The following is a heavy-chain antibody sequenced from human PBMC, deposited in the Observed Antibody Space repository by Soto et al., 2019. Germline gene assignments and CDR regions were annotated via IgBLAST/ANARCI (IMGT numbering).Heavy chain of an antibody. CDR1: GFTFSSYA. D-gene: IGHD3-9*01. CDR2: ISGSGDST. V-gene: IGHV3-23*01. CDR3: AKSNYDILTSYYKGGYYHYGWDV. J-gene: IGHJ6*02. Sequence: EVQLLESGGGLVQTGGSLRLSCAASGFTFSSYAMSWVRQGPGKGLEWVSAISGSGDSTYFRDSVMGRFTISRDNSKNTLYLQMNGLRAEDTAVFYCAKSNYDILTSYYKGGYYHYGWDVWGQGTTVTVSS.